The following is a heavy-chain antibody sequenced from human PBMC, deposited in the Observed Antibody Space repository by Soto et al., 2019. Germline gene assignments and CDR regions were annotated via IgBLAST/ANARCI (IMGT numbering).Heavy chain of an antibody. V-gene: IGHV3-48*02. Sequence: PGGSLRLSCAASGFTFSSYSMNWVRQAPEKGLEWVSYISSSSSTIYYADSVKGRFTISRDNAKNSLYLQMNSLRDEDTAVYYCSSFSQGSPYFDYWGQGTLVTVS. CDR1: GFTFSSYS. J-gene: IGHJ4*02. D-gene: IGHD1-26*01. CDR3: SSFSQGSPYFDY. CDR2: ISSSSSTI.